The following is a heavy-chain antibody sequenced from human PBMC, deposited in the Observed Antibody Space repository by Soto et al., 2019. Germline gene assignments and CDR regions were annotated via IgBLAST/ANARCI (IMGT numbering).Heavy chain of an antibody. CDR2: ISWNSGSI. V-gene: IGHV3-9*01. Sequence: GGSLRLSCAASGFTFDDYAMHWVRQAPGKGLEWVSGISWNSGSIAYADSVKGRFTISRDNAKNSLYLQMNSLRAEDTALYHCAKDIAVVVGAPPNYFAYWGQGTLVTVSS. CDR3: AKDIAVVVGAPPNYFAY. J-gene: IGHJ4*02. CDR1: GFTFDDYA. D-gene: IGHD2-15*01.